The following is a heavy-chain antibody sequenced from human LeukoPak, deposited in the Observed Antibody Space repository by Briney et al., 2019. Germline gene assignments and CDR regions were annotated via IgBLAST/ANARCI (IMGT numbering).Heavy chain of an antibody. CDR2: IIPIFGTA. J-gene: IGHJ4*02. V-gene: IGHV1-69*01. CDR3: ARKGGPYRPLDY. Sequence: SVKVSCKASGGIFSSYAISWVRQAPGQGLEWMGGIIPIFGTANYAQKFQGRVTITADESTSTAYMELSSLRSEDTAVYYCARKGGPYRPLDYSGQGTLVSVSS. CDR1: GGIFSSYA.